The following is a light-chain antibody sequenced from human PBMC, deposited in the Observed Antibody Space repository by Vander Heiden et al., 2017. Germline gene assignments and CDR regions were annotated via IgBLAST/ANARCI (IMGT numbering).Light chain of an antibody. CDR3: AVWDDSLNGWV. CDR2: ANN. V-gene: IGLV1-44*01. Sequence: QSVLIQPPSASGTPGQRVTLPCSGSSSHIAPHSVNWYQQLPGTAPKLLIYANNKRPSGAPARFSGSKSGTSASLAIRGLQAEDEADYYCAVWDDSLNGWVFGGGTKLTVL. CDR1: SSHIAPHS. J-gene: IGLJ3*02.